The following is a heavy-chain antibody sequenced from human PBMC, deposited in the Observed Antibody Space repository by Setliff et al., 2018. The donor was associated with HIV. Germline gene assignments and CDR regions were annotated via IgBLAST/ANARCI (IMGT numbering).Heavy chain of an antibody. CDR1: GGSISGGVHY. CDR3: ARHNTGYSYGYDYYYYYMDV. V-gene: IGHV4-39*01. Sequence: SETLSLTCTVSGGSISGGVHYWSWIRQHPGKGLEWIGSIYYSGSTYYNPSLKSRVTISVDTSKNQFSLKLSSVTAADTAVYYCARHNTGYSYGYDYYYYYMDVWGKGTTVTVSS. CDR2: IYYSGST. J-gene: IGHJ6*03. D-gene: IGHD5-18*01.